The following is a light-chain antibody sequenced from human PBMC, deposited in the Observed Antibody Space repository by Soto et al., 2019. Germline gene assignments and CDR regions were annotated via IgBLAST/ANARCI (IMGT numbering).Light chain of an antibody. J-gene: IGKJ1*01. CDR2: DTS. CDR3: QQYGSSPRT. Sequence: EIGITQAPATLSVSPGERAALSCRASQSVSSKLAWYRQRPGQAPRLVIYDTSTRATGVPDRFSGSGSGTDFTLTISRLEPEDFAVYYCQQYGSSPRTFGQGTKVDIK. CDR1: QSVSSK. V-gene: IGKV3-15*01.